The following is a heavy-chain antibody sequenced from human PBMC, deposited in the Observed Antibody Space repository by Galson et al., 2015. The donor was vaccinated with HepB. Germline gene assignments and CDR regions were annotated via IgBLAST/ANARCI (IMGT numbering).Heavy chain of an antibody. J-gene: IGHJ4*02. CDR2: MSSSGGHI. CDR3: ARQHCTGTTCYYPD. V-gene: IGHV3-21*01. CDR1: GFSFSSYS. D-gene: IGHD2-2*01. Sequence: SLRLSCAASGFSFSSYSMNWLRQAPGKGLEWVSSMSSSGGHIYYADSVKGRFTISRDDSKNTLFLQMNSLRAEDTAVYYCARQHCTGTTCYYPDWGQGTLVTVSS.